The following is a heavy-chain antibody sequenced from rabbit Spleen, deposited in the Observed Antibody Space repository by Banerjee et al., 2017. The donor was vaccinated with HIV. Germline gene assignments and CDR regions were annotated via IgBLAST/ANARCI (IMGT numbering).Heavy chain of an antibody. CDR1: GVSFSGDSY. D-gene: IGHD1-1*01. CDR3: ARDTSSSFSSYGMDL. J-gene: IGHJ6*01. V-gene: IGHV1S40*01. Sequence: QSLEESGGGLVKPGASLTLTCKASGVSFSGDSYMCWVRQAPGRGLEWIACIDAGSSGFTYFASWAKGRVTISKTSSTTVTLQMTSLTAADTATYFCARDTSSSFSSYGMDLWGPGTLVTVS. CDR2: IDAGSSGFT.